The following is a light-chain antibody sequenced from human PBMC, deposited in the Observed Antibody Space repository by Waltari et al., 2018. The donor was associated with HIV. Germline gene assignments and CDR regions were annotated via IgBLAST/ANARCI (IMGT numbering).Light chain of an antibody. V-gene: IGKV2-28*01. CDR1: QSLLHINGDNY. CDR3: MQALQTLKT. J-gene: IGKJ4*01. Sequence: DIVMTQSTLSLPVTPAEPASISCRSTQSLLHINGDNYLDWYLQKPGQSPQLLIYLGSNRASGVPDRFSGSGSGTDFTLKISRVEAEDVGVYYCMQALQTLKTFGGGTKVEIK. CDR2: LGS.